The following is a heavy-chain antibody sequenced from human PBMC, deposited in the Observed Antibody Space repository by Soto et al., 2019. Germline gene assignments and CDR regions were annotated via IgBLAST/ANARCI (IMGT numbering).Heavy chain of an antibody. J-gene: IGHJ5*02. CDR2: IYYSGST. CDR1: GGSISSYY. Sequence: SETLSLTCTVSGGSISSYYWSWIRQPPGKGLEWIGYIYYSGSTNYNPSLKSRVTISVDTSKNQFSLKLSSVTAADTAVYYCARMSSSWYGGAWFDPWGQGTLVTVSS. V-gene: IGHV4-59*01. CDR3: ARMSSSWYGGAWFDP. D-gene: IGHD6-13*01.